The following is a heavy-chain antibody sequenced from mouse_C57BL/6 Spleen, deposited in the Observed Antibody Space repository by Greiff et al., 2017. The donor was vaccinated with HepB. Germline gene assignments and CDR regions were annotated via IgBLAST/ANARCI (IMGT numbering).Heavy chain of an antibody. CDR2: IYPGGGYT. J-gene: IGHJ4*01. Sequence: QVQLKESGAELVRPGTSVKMSCKASGYTFTNYWIGWAKQRPGHGLEWIGDIYPGGGYTNYNEKFKGKATLTADKSSSTAYMQFSSLTSEDSAIYYCARLDTTVVATGAMDYWGQGTSVTVSS. CDR1: GYTFTNYW. D-gene: IGHD1-1*01. CDR3: ARLDTTVVATGAMDY. V-gene: IGHV1-63*01.